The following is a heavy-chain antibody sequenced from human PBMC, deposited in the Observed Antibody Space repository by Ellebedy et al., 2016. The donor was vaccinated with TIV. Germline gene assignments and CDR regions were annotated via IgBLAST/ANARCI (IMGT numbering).Heavy chain of an antibody. V-gene: IGHV3-30*04. CDR1: RLPFTNYT. D-gene: IGHD6-19*01. Sequence: GESLKISCAASRLPFTNYTMHWVRQGPGKGLEWVAFISYDGINKKYADSVKGRFTISRDNSKNTLYLQMNSLRAEDTAVYYCATLAVAGYFDYWGQGTLLTVSS. CDR2: ISYDGINK. J-gene: IGHJ4*02. CDR3: ATLAVAGYFDY.